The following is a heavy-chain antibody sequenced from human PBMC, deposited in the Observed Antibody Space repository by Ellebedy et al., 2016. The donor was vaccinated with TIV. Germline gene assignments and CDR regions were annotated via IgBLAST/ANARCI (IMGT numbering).Heavy chain of an antibody. CDR2: INPNSGGT. CDR3: ATRAITMVRGVNYYYGMDV. V-gene: IGHV1-2*02. J-gene: IGHJ6*02. Sequence: ASVKVSXKASGYTFTGYYMHWVRQAPGQGLEWMGWINPNSGGTNYAQKFQGRVTITADESTSTAYMELSSLRSEDTAVYYCATRAITMVRGVNYYYGMDVWGQGTTVTVSS. CDR1: GYTFTGYY. D-gene: IGHD3-10*01.